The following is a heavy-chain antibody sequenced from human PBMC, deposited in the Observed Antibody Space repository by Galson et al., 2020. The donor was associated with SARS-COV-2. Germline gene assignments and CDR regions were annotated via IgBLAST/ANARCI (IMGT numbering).Heavy chain of an antibody. CDR3: AATNQGDGDYLLN. CDR2: ISSSSSSYT. J-gene: IGHJ4*02. CDR1: GFTFSDYY. V-gene: IGHV3-11*06. Sequence: GGSLRLSCAASGFTFSDYYMSWIRQAPGKGLEWVSYISSSSSSYTNYADSVKGRFTISRDNAKNSLYLQMNSLRAEDTAVYYCAATNQGDGDYLLNWGQGTLVTVSS. D-gene: IGHD4-17*01.